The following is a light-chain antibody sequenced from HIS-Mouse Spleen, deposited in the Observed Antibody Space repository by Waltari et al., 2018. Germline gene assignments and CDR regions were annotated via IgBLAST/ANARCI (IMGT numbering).Light chain of an antibody. Sequence: SYEPTQPPSVSVSPGQPARITCSGAALPKKYAYWYQQKSGQAPVLVIYEDSKRPSGIPERFSGSSSGTMATLTISGAQVEDEADYYCYSTDSSGNHRVFGGGTKLTVL. CDR2: EDS. CDR1: ALPKKY. CDR3: YSTDSSGNHRV. J-gene: IGLJ2*01. V-gene: IGLV3-10*01.